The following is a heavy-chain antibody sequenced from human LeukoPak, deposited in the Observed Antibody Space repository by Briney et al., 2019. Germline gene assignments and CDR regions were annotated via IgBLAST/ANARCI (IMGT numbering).Heavy chain of an antibody. D-gene: IGHD5-18*01. CDR3: PTQVGYSIGAAGMAV. J-gene: IGHJ6*02. CDR2: IYYSGST. CDR1: GGSISSSSYY. V-gene: IGHV4-39*01. Sequence: PSETLSLTCTVSGGSISSSSYYWGWIRQPPGKGLEWIGSIYYSGSTYYNPSLKSRVTISVDTSKNQFSLKLSSVTAADTAVYYCPTQVGYSIGAAGMAVGGQGTTVTVPS.